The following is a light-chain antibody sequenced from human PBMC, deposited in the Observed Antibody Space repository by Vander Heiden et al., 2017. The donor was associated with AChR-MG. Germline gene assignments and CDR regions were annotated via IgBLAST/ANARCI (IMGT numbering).Light chain of an antibody. CDR2: GKS. CDR1: TSSVGEGYA. J-gene: IGLJ3*02. V-gene: IGLV1-40*01. CDR3: QAYDSSLSSSV. Sequence: QSVLTQPRSVSGAPGQRVPISSSGSTSSVGEGYAVRWYQQLPGAAQRLLIYGKSNRPSGVPDRFSGSKSGTSAALAITGLQAEDEADYYCQAYDSSLSSSVFGGGTKLTVL.